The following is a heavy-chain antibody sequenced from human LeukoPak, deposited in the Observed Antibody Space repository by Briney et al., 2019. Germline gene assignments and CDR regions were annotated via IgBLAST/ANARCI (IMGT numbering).Heavy chain of an antibody. V-gene: IGHV3-30-3*01. D-gene: IGHD3-9*01. Sequence: GRSLRLSCAASGFTFSSYAMHWVRQAPGKGLEWVAVISYDGSNKYYADSVKGRFTISRDNSKNTPYLQMNSLRAEDTAVYYCARGNDILTGSLDAEYFQHWGQGTLVTVSS. CDR1: GFTFSSYA. CDR2: ISYDGSNK. J-gene: IGHJ1*01. CDR3: ARGNDILTGSLDAEYFQH.